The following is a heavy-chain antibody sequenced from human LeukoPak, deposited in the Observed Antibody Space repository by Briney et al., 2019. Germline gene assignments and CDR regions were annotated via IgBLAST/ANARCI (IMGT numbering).Heavy chain of an antibody. J-gene: IGHJ3*02. CDR3: AKWGPKLSSSWDGAAIDI. D-gene: IGHD6-13*01. CDR2: ISWNSGTI. Sequence: GGSLRLSCAASGFTFGDYAMNWVRQAPGKGLEWVSSISWNSGTIQYADSVKGRFTISRDNAKNSLYLQMNSLRAEDTALYYCAKWGPKLSSSWDGAAIDIWGQGTVVTVSS. CDR1: GFTFGDYA. V-gene: IGHV3-9*01.